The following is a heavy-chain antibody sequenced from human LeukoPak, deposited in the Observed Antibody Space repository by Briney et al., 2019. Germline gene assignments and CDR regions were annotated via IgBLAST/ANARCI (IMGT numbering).Heavy chain of an antibody. J-gene: IGHJ4*02. CDR1: GFTVSSNY. D-gene: IGHD7-27*01. Sequence: GGSLRLSCAASGFTVSSNYMSWVRQAPGKGLEWVSVIYSGGSTYYADSVKGRFTISRDSSKNTLYLQMNSLRAEDTAVYYCARDLLGITGYWGQGTLVTVSS. CDR2: IYSGGST. V-gene: IGHV3-53*01. CDR3: ARDLLGITGY.